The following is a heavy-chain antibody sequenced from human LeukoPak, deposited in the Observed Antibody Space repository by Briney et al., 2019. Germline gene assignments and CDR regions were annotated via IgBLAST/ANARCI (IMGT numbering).Heavy chain of an antibody. D-gene: IGHD1-1*01. CDR1: GFPFSDYS. V-gene: IGHV3-48*04. CDR2: IGIDSGNT. J-gene: IGHJ4*02. Sequence: GGSLRLSCTASGFPFSDYSMDWVRQAPGKGLEWISYIGIDSGNTKYADSVRGRFTVSADNAKNSLFLQMNSLRVEDTAVYYCARDHNYALDNWGQGTLVSVSS. CDR3: ARDHNYALDN.